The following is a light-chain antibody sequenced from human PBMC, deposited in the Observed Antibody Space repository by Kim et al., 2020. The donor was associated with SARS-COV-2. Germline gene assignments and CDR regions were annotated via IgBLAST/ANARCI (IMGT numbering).Light chain of an antibody. V-gene: IGKV3-15*01. J-gene: IGKJ2*01. CDR3: QQYNKRYT. CDR1: QTISNN. Sequence: LSVSPGERATLTCRASQTISNNLAWYQQKPGQAPSLIMYGASTQATDIPARFTGSGSGTEFTLTISSLQSEDFAVYYCQQYNKRYTFGQGTKLEIK. CDR2: GAS.